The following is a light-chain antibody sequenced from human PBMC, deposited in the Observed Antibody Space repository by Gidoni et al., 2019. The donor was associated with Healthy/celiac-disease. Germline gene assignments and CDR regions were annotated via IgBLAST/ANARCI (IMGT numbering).Light chain of an antibody. CDR2: GAS. CDR1: QSVSSSY. V-gene: IGKV3-20*01. J-gene: IGKJ5*01. CDR3: QQYGSWIT. Sequence: EIVLTQSPGTLSLSPGERATLACRASQSVSSSYLAWYQQKPGQAPRLLIYGASSRATGIPDRFSGSGSGTDFTLTISRLEPEDWAVYYCQQYGSWITFGQGPRLEIK.